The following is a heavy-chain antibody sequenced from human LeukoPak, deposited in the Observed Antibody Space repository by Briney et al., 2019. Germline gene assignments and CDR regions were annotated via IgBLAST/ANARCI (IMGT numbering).Heavy chain of an antibody. Sequence: GGSLRLSCAASGFIFSDYGMSWVRQAPGKGLEWVSSIGGRGGSTYYADSVKGRFTISRDNSKNTLYLQMNSLRAEDTAVYYCAKDRIAAAGNYMDVWGKGTTVTVSS. CDR2: IGGRGGST. V-gene: IGHV3-23*01. CDR1: GFIFSDYG. D-gene: IGHD6-13*01. CDR3: AKDRIAAAGNYMDV. J-gene: IGHJ6*03.